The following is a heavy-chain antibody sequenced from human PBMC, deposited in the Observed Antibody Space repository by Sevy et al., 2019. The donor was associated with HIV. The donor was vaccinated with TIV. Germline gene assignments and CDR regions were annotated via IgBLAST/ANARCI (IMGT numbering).Heavy chain of an antibody. D-gene: IGHD3-22*01. CDR3: ARGRGPLYYHSSGSLAYYFDY. J-gene: IGHJ4*02. Sequence: GGSLRLSCAASGFTFSSYAMHWVRQAPGKGLEWVAVISYDGSNKYYADSVKGRFTISRDNSKNTLYLQMNSLRAEDTAVYYCARGRGPLYYHSSGSLAYYFDYWGQGTLVTVSS. CDR2: ISYDGSNK. V-gene: IGHV3-30-3*01. CDR1: GFTFSSYA.